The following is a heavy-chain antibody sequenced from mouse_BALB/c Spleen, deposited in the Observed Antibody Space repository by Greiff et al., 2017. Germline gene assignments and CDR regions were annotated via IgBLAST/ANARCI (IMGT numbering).Heavy chain of an antibody. CDR1: GFTFSSYG. D-gene: IGHD2-14*01. CDR2: ISSGGSYT. CDR3: ARQYRNYAMDY. V-gene: IGHV5-6*01. J-gene: IGHJ4*01. Sequence: EVKLVESGGDLVKPGGSLKLSCAASGFTFSSYGMSWVRQTPDKRLEWVATISSGGSYTYYPDSVKGRFTISRDNAKNTLYLQMSSLKSEDTAMYYCARQYRNYAMDYWGQGTSVTVSS.